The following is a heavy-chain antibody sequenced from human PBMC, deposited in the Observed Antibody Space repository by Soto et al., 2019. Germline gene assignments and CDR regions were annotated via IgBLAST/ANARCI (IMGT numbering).Heavy chain of an antibody. CDR2: IIPIFGTA. D-gene: IGHD6-19*01. V-gene: IGHV1-69*13. CDR3: ARDSGESFGSGWYNWFDP. CDR1: GGTFSSYA. Sequence: GASVKVSCKASGGTFSSYAISWVRQAPGQGFEWMGGIIPIFGTANYAQKFQGRVTITADESTSTAYMELSSLRSEDTAVYYCARDSGESFGSGWYNWFDPWGQGTLVTVSS. J-gene: IGHJ5*02.